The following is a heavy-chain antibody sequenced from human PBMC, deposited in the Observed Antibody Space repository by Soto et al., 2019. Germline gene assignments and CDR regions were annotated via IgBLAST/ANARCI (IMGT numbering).Heavy chain of an antibody. CDR3: AKALYSGSYHAFDY. J-gene: IGHJ4*02. V-gene: IGHV3-23*01. D-gene: IGHD1-26*01. CDR2: FSGGGST. Sequence: GGSLRLSCAASGFTFSSYAMTWVRQAPGKGLEWVSGFSGGGSTYYADSVKGRFTISRDNSKNTVYLQMNSLRAEDTAVYYCAKALYSGSYHAFDYWGQGTLVTVSS. CDR1: GFTFSSYA.